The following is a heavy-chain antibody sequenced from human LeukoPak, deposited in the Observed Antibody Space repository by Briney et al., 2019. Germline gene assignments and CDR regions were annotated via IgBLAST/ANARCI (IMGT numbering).Heavy chain of an antibody. CDR1: GFSLSTSGMC. CDR2: IDWDDDK. J-gene: IGHJ6*02. Sequence: SGPTLVNPTQTLTLTCTFSGFSLSTSGMCVSWIRQPPGKALEWLARIDWDDDKYYSTSLKTRLTISKDTSKNQAVLTMTNMDPVDTATYYCARNPHYSYGMDVWGQGTTVTVSS. V-gene: IGHV2-70*11. CDR3: ARNPHYSYGMDV.